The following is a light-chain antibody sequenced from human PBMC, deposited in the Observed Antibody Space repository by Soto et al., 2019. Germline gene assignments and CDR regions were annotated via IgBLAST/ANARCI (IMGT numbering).Light chain of an antibody. CDR1: SSDVDTYKY. CDR2: EVS. J-gene: IGLJ1*01. CDR3: SSYTSSSTYV. Sequence: QSVLTQPASVSGSPGQSITISCTGTSSDVDTYKYVSWYQQHPGKAPKLMIYEVSNRPSGVSNRFSGSKSGNTASLTISGLQAEDEADYYCSSYTSSSTYVFGTGTKVTVL. V-gene: IGLV2-14*01.